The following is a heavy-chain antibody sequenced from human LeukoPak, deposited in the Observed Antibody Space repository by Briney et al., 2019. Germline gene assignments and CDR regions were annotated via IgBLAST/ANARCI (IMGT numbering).Heavy chain of an antibody. V-gene: IGHV1-46*01. CDR3: ARDPPNCSGGSCYSGDYFDY. CDR1: GYTFTSYY. Sequence: ASVKVSCKASGYTFTSYYMHWVRQAPGQGLEWMGLINPTGGSTGYAQKFQGRVTMTRDMSTSTVYMELSSLKSGDTAVYYCARDPPNCSGGSCYSGDYFDYWGQGTLVTVSS. CDR2: INPTGGST. D-gene: IGHD2-15*01. J-gene: IGHJ4*02.